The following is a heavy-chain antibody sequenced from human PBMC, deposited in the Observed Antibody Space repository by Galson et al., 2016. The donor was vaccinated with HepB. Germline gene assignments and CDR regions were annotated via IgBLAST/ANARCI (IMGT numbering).Heavy chain of an antibody. Sequence: SLRLSCAASGFTLSNYWMSWVRQPPGKGLEWVGNIKRDGSEKYYVDSAKGRFTISRDNAKNSRYRQMNSLRAEDTAVYYCARDGSGWLFDSWGQGTLVTVSS. J-gene: IGHJ4*02. CDR1: GFTLSNYW. V-gene: IGHV3-7*01. D-gene: IGHD6-19*01. CDR3: ARDGSGWLFDS. CDR2: IKRDGSEK.